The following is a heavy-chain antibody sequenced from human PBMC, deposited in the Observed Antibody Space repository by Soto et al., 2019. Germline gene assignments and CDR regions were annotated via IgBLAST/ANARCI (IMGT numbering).Heavy chain of an antibody. CDR3: ARENGEQLVARYYYGMDV. Sequence: QVQLVQSGAEVKKPGSSVKVSCKASGGTFSSYAISWVRQAPGQGLEWMGGIIPIFGTANYAQKFQGRVTITADESTSTGDMELSSLRSEDTAVYYCARENGEQLVARYYYGMDVWGQGTTVTVSS. D-gene: IGHD6-6*01. J-gene: IGHJ6*02. CDR1: GGTFSSYA. CDR2: IIPIFGTA. V-gene: IGHV1-69*01.